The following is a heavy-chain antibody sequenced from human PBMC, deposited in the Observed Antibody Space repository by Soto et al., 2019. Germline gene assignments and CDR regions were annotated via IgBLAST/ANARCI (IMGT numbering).Heavy chain of an antibody. CDR3: ARQIYDSDTGPNFQYYFDS. J-gene: IGHJ4*02. V-gene: IGHV5-10-1*01. D-gene: IGHD3-22*01. Sequence: GESLKISCKGSGYSFSGYWITWVRQKPGKGPEWMGRIDPSDSQTYYSPSFRGHVTISATKSITTVFLQWSSLRASDTAMYYCARQIYDSDTGPNFQYYFDSWGQGTPVTVSS. CDR2: IDPSDSQT. CDR1: GYSFSGYW.